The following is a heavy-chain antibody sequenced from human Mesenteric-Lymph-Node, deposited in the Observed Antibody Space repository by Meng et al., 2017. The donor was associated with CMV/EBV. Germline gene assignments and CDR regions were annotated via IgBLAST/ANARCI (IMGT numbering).Heavy chain of an antibody. CDR1: GFTFSDYY. CDR2: ISGSGSSI. D-gene: IGHD6-13*01. Sequence: GESLKISCAASGFTFSDYYMSWIRQAPGKGLEWVSYISGSGSSIYYADSAKGRFTISRDNAKSSLYLQMNSLRAEDTAVYYCAREYGYTTSWYADNWGQGTLVTVSS. V-gene: IGHV3-11*01. J-gene: IGHJ4*02. CDR3: AREYGYTTSWYADN.